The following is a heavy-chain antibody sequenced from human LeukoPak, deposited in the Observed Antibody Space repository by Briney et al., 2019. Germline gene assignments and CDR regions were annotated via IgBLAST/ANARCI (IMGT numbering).Heavy chain of an antibody. CDR3: ARDSSGYRARAGAFDI. V-gene: IGHV1-46*01. D-gene: IGHD3-22*01. J-gene: IGHJ3*02. Sequence: GASVKVSRKASGYTFTSNGISWVRQAPGQGLEWMGIINPSGGSTSYAQKFQGRVTMTRDTSTSTVYMELSSLRSEDTAVYYCARDSSGYRARAGAFDIWGQGTMVTVSS. CDR2: INPSGGST. CDR1: GYTFTSNG.